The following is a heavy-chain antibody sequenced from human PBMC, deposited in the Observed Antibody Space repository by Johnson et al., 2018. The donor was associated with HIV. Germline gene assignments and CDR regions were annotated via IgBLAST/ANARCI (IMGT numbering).Heavy chain of an antibody. V-gene: IGHV3-11*04. D-gene: IGHD1-26*01. Sequence: VQLVESGGGLVKPGGSLRLSCAASGFTFSDYYMNWIRQAPGKGLEWVSYISSSGGAIFYADSVKGRFTISRDNSKNSLYLQMNSLRAEDTAVYYCAKSGFSGSYQGAFDIWGQGTMVTVSS. CDR1: GFTFSDYY. J-gene: IGHJ3*02. CDR3: AKSGFSGSYQGAFDI. CDR2: ISSSGGAI.